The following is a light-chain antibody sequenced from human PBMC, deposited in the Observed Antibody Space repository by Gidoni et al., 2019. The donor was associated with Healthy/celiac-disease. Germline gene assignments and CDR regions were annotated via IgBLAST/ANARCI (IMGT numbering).Light chain of an antibody. Sequence: EIVLTQSPDTLSLSPGERATLSCRSSQSVSSYLSWYQQKPGKAPMLLIYDASNRATGIPARFSGSGSGTDFTLTISSLEPEDFAVYYCQQRSNWLWTFGQGTKVEIK. V-gene: IGKV3-11*01. CDR1: QSVSSY. J-gene: IGKJ1*01. CDR2: DAS. CDR3: QQRSNWLWT.